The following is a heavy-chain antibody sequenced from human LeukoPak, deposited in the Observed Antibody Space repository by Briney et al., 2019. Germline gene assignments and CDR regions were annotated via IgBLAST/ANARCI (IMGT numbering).Heavy chain of an antibody. J-gene: IGHJ6*03. CDR1: GYTFTGYY. CDR2: INPNSGGT. V-gene: IGHV1-2*02. Sequence: GASVKVSCKASGYTFTGYYMHWVRQAPGQGLEWMGWINPNSGGTNYAQKFQGRVTMTRDTSISTAYMELSRLRSDDTAVYYRARGVSGSYYYYYMDVWGKGTTVTISS. CDR3: ARGVSGSYYYYYMDV. D-gene: IGHD1-26*01.